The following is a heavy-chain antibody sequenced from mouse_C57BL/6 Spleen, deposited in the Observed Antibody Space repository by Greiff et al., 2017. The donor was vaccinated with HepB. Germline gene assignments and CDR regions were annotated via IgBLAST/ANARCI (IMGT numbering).Heavy chain of an antibody. D-gene: IGHD1-1*01. CDR1: GYTFTSYW. J-gene: IGHJ2*01. CDR3: ARSGEGSSYYFDY. V-gene: IGHV1-69*01. CDR2: IDPSDSYT. Sequence: QVHVKQPGAELVMPGASVKLSCKASGYTFTSYWMHWVKQRPGQGLEWIGEIDPSDSYTNYNQKFKGKSTLTVDKSSSTAYMQLSSLTSEDSAVYYCARSGEGSSYYFDYWGQGTTLTVSS.